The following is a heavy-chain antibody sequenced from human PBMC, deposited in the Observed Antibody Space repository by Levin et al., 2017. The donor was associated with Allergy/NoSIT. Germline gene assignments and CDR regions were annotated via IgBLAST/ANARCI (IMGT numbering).Heavy chain of an antibody. Sequence: ASVKVSCKASGYTFTGHYMHWVRQAPGQGLEWMGWFNPNSGATNYAQKFQGRVTMTRDTSISTAYMDLSRLRSDDTAVYYCTRVERYCSGGSCSGPDAFDIWGQGTVVTVSS. V-gene: IGHV1-2*02. CDR2: FNPNSGAT. CDR1: GYTFTGHY. J-gene: IGHJ3*02. D-gene: IGHD2-15*01. CDR3: TRVERYCSGGSCSGPDAFDI.